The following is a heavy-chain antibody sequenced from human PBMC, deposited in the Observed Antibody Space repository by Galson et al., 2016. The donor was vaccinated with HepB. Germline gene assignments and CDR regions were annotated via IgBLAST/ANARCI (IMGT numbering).Heavy chain of an antibody. J-gene: IGHJ4*02. D-gene: IGHD2-2*01. Sequence: SLRLSCAASGFTFSNYAMSWVRQAPGKGLEWVSVISSYTGTTDYADSVKGRFTISRDNSKNTLFLQMNSLRAEDTAIYDCAKDGAIYGSCTSTSCSSYSDYWGQGTLVTVSS. CDR2: ISSYTGTT. CDR1: GFTFSNYA. V-gene: IGHV3-23*01. CDR3: AKDGAIYGSCTSTSCSSYSDY.